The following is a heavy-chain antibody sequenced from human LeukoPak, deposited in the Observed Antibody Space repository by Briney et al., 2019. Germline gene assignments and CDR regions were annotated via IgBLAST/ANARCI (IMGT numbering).Heavy chain of an antibody. CDR3: ASNSGPSSGWYLPARGGGYFQH. D-gene: IGHD6-19*01. CDR2: IYYSGST. CDR1: GGSISSYY. J-gene: IGHJ1*01. V-gene: IGHV4-59*08. Sequence: SETLSLTFTVSGGSISSYYWSWIRQPPGKGLEWIGYIYYSGSTNYNPSLKSRVTISVDTSKNQFSLKLSSVTAADTAVYYCASNSGPSSGWYLPARGGGYFQHWGQGTLVTVSS.